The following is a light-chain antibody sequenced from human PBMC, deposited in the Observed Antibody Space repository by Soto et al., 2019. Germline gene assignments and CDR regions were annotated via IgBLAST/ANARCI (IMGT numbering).Light chain of an antibody. CDR1: QSVRSSY. CDR3: QQYGSSPIT. V-gene: IGKV3-20*01. CDR2: GAS. J-gene: IGKJ5*01. Sequence: EIVLTQSPATLSLSPGERATLSCRASQSVRSSYLAWYQQKPGQAPRLLIYGASSRATGIPDRFSGSGSGTDFTLTISRMEPEYLAVYYCQQYGSSPITFGQGTRL.